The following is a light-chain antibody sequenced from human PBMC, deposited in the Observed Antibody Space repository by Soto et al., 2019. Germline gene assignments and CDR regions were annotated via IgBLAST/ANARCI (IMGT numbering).Light chain of an antibody. CDR3: QLYNSYSIT. CDR1: QSISSW. J-gene: IGKJ5*01. CDR2: KAS. Sequence: QMKQSHSTVSPSVGDRVTITCRASQSISSWVAWYQQKPGKAPKLLIYKASSLESGVPSRFSGSGSGTEFTLTISSLQPDDFATYYCQLYNSYSITFGQVTRLEIK. V-gene: IGKV1-5*03.